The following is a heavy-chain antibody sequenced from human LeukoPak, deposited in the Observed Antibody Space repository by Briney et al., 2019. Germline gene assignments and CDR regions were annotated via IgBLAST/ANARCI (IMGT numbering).Heavy chain of an antibody. CDR2: ISSDGSST. Sequence: SGGSLRLSCSASGFTFSSYWMHWVRQAPGKGLVWVSRISSDGSSTSYADSVKGRFTISRDNAKNTLYLQMNSLRAEDTAVYYCARGGAAMAYYWGQGTLVTVSS. CDR3: ARGGAAMAYY. D-gene: IGHD5-18*01. J-gene: IGHJ4*02. CDR1: GFTFSSYW. V-gene: IGHV3-74*01.